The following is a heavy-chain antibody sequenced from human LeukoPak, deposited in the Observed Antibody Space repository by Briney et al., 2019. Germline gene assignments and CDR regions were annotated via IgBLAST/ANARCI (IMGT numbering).Heavy chain of an antibody. D-gene: IGHD5-24*01. Sequence: SVTLSFKSSGSTFTSYGISRVRQAPGPGLEWMGCISAYNGNTNYAQKPHARVTMTTDTSRTTTYMQRRSLRSDDGAVFYCARVGRWLQREIDHWGQGTLVSVSS. CDR3: ARVGRWLQREIDH. J-gene: IGHJ4*02. V-gene: IGHV1-18*01. CDR2: ISAYNGNT. CDR1: GSTFTSYG.